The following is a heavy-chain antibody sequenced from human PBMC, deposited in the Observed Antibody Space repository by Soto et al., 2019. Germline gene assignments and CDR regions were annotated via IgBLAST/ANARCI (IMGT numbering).Heavy chain of an antibody. CDR1: GYTFTSYA. J-gene: IGHJ3*01. CDR2: INAGNGNT. D-gene: IGHD1-7*01. V-gene: IGHV1-3*01. CDR3: AREALSGTTGVNAFDV. Sequence: ASVKVSCKASGYTFTSYAMHWVRQAPGQRLEWMGWINAGNGNTKYSQKFQGRVTITRDTSASTAYMELSSLRSEDTAVYYCAREALSGTTGVNAFDVWGQGTMVTVSS.